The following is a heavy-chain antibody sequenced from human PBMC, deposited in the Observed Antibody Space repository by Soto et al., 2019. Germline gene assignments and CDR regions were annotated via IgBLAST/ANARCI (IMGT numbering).Heavy chain of an antibody. J-gene: IGHJ4*02. CDR3: ARGTRALITSFFAY. V-gene: IGHV4-59*01. D-gene: IGHD1-20*01. Sequence: SETLSLTCSVSGDAISNYYWSWIRQTPGKGLEWIGCVDDSGSTDYKPSLKGRVTMSLHTSKSQFSLNLSSVTAAYSATYYCARGTRALITSFFAYWGQGIPVTVSS. CDR2: VDDSGST. CDR1: GDAISNYY.